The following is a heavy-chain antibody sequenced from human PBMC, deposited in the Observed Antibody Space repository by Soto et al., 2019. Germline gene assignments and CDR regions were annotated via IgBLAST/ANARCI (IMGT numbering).Heavy chain of an antibody. CDR2: IWYDGSNK. CDR1: GFTFSSYG. J-gene: IGHJ4*02. D-gene: IGHD3-9*01. V-gene: IGHV3-33*01. Sequence: QVHLVESGGGVVQPGRSLRLSCAVSGFTFSSYGMHWVRQAQGKGLEWVAVIWYDGSNKYYADSVKGRFTISRDNSNNTLYLQMNSLRAEDTAVYYCAGTLRYFNWLPLDYWGQGTLVIVSS. CDR3: AGTLRYFNWLPLDY.